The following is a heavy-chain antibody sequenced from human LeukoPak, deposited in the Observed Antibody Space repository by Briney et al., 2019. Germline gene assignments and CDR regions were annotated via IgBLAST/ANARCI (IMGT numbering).Heavy chain of an antibody. CDR1: GFTFSSYA. V-gene: IGHV3-23*01. D-gene: IGHD2-15*01. CDR3: AKVLVVVAASCFDY. Sequence: PGGSLRLSSAASGFTFSSYAMSWVPQAPGKGLEWVSAIGGSGGSTYYADTVKGRFTISRDNSKNTLYMQMSSLRAEDTAVYYCAKVLVVVAASCFDYWGQGTLVTVSS. CDR2: IGGSGGST. J-gene: IGHJ4*02.